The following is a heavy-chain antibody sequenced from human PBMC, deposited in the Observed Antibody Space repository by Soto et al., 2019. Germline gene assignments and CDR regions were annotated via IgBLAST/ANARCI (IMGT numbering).Heavy chain of an antibody. CDR1: GGSISSYY. D-gene: IGHD6-13*01. CDR2: IYYSGST. CDR3: ARDRHREQQGWAYYYYCMDV. J-gene: IGHJ6*02. Sequence: PSETLSLTCTVSGGSISSYYWSWIRQPPGKGLEWIGYIYYSGSTNYTPSLKSRVTISVDTSKNQFSLKLSSVTAADTAVYYCARDRHREQQGWAYYYYCMDVWGQGTTVTVSS. V-gene: IGHV4-59*01.